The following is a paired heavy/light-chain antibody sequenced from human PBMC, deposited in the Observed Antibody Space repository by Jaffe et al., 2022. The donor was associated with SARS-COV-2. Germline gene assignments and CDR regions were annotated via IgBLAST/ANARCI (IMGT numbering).Light chain of an antibody. J-gene: IGKJ2*02. CDR2: GAS. CDR1: QSISTY. Sequence: DIQMTQSPSSLSASVGDRVTITCRASQSISTYLNWYQQKLGKAPKLLIYGASILQSGVPSRFSGSGSGTDFTLTISSLQPEDFATYYCQQSYSTPCTFGQGTKLEI. CDR3: QQSYSTPCT. V-gene: IGKV1-39*01.
Heavy chain of an antibody. D-gene: IGHD4-17*01. CDR1: GGSVASGGYY. J-gene: IGHJ4*02. Sequence: QVQLQESGPGLVKPSETLSLTCTVSGGSVASGGYYWGWVRQHPGKGLEWVGYISDRGNTYHSPSLKSRVTISVDTSKNQFSLRLNSVTAADTAVYYCARVDDYGTQRFDCWGQGALVTVSS. CDR2: ISDRGNT. CDR3: ARVDDYGTQRFDC. V-gene: IGHV4-31*03.